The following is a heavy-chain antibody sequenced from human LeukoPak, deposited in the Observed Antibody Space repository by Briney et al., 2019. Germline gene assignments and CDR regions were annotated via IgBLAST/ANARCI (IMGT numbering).Heavy chain of an antibody. J-gene: IGHJ4*02. CDR2: ITGSGGTT. Sequence: PGGSLRLSCAASGFTFRNYAMSWVRQAPGKGLEWVSAITGSGGTTWYADSVKGHFTISRDNSKNTLYLQMNSLGAEDTAKYYCAKCEAGVATICGGLYYWGQGTLVTVSS. D-gene: IGHD5-12*01. CDR3: AKCEAGVATICGGLYY. CDR1: GFTFRNYA. V-gene: IGHV3-23*01.